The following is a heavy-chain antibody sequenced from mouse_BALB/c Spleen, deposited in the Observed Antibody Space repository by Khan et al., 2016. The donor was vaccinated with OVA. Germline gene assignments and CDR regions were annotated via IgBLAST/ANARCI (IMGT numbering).Heavy chain of an antibody. D-gene: IGHD2-4*01. CDR3: ARRVYDYGRGALFAY. V-gene: IGHV2-2*02. CDR2: IWSAGST. CDR1: GFSLDKYS. J-gene: IGHJ3*01. Sequence: QVQLKQSGPGLVAPSQSLSITCTVSGFSLDKYSIHWIRQSPGKGLEWLGVIWSAGSTDYNAAFISRLTITKDNSRSQVFFQVNSLQPNSTAIYYCARRVYDYGRGALFAYWGQGTLVTVAA.